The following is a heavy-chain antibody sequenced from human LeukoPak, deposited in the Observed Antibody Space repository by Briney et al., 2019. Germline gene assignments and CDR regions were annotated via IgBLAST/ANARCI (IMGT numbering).Heavy chain of an antibody. Sequence: SVKVSCKASGGTFSSYAISWVRQAPGQGLEWMGRIIPILGIANYAQKFQGRVTITADKSTSTAYMELGSLRSEDTAVYYCARVVGATNSPGDYWGQGTLVTVSS. V-gene: IGHV1-69*04. CDR1: GGTFSSYA. D-gene: IGHD1-26*01. CDR3: ARVVGATNSPGDY. J-gene: IGHJ4*02. CDR2: IIPILGIA.